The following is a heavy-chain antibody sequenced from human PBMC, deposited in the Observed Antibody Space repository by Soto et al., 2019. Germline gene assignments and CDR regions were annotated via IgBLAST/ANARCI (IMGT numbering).Heavy chain of an antibody. CDR3: AKDRYLDHDSRGYLFDN. V-gene: IGHV3-23*01. CDR1: GFTFNIYA. CDR2: ISRYGDFT. Sequence: EVQLLESGGDLIQPGGSLRLSCAASGFTFNIYAMPWVRQAPGKGLEWVSAISRYGDFTYYADSVEGRFTISRDNSKSTLYLQMISLRAEDTAVYYCAKDRYLDHDSRGYLFDNWGQGTLVTVSS. J-gene: IGHJ4*02. D-gene: IGHD3-22*01.